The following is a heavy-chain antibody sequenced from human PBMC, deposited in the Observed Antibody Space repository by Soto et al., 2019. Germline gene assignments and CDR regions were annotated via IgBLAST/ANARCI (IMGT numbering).Heavy chain of an antibody. J-gene: IGHJ4*02. D-gene: IGHD5-12*01. Sequence: ASVKVSCKVSGYTLTELSMHWVRQAPGKGLEWMGGFDPEDGETIYAQKFQGRVTMTEDTSTDTAYMELSSLRSEDTAVYYCATGGYSGYDPYYFDYWGQGTLVTVSS. CDR3: ATGGYSGYDPYYFDY. CDR2: FDPEDGET. CDR1: GYTLTELS. V-gene: IGHV1-24*01.